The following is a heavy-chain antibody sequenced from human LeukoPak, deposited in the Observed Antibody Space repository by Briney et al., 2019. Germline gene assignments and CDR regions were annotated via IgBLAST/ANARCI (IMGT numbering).Heavy chain of an antibody. J-gene: IGHJ5*02. D-gene: IGHD3-3*01. V-gene: IGHV4-59*08. CDR2: IYYSGST. Sequence: SETLSLTGAVYGGSFSGYYWSWIRQPPGKGLEWIGYIYYSGSTNYNPSLKSRVTISVDTSKNQFSLKLSSVTAADTAVYYCARHLRTHYDFWSGYSSYNWFDPWGQGTLVTVSS. CDR3: ARHLRTHYDFWSGYSSYNWFDP. CDR1: GGSFSGYY.